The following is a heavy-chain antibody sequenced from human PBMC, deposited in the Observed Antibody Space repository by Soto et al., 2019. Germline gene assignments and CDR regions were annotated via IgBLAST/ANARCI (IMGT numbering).Heavy chain of an antibody. CDR1: GGTFSSYA. CDR3: ARGGWSDDFDI. V-gene: IGHV1-69*06. CDR2: IIPIFGTA. J-gene: IGHJ3*02. Sequence: SVKVACRASGGTFSSYAISWVRQAPGQGLEWMGGIIPIFGTANYAQKFQGRVTITADKSTSTAYMELSSLRSEDTAVYYCARGGWSDDFDIWGQGTMVTVSS. D-gene: IGHD2-15*01.